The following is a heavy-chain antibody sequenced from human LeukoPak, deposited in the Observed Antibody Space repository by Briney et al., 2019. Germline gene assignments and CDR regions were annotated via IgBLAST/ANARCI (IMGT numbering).Heavy chain of an antibody. CDR3: AKAPRDGGKSRYYYGMDV. J-gene: IGHJ6*02. CDR2: ISGSGGST. V-gene: IGHV3-23*01. CDR1: GFTFSSYA. D-gene: IGHD2-15*01. Sequence: PGGSLRLSCAASGFTFSSYAMSWVRQAPGKGLEWVSAISGSGGSTYYADSVKGRFTISRDNSKNTLYLQMNSLRAEDTAVYYCAKAPRDGGKSRYYYGMDVWGQGTTVTVSS.